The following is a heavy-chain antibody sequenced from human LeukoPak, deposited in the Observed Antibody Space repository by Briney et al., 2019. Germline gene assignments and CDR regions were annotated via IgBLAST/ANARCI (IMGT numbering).Heavy chain of an antibody. CDR3: ASTQYYYGSGSPIADFDY. D-gene: IGHD3-10*01. Sequence: GESLKISCKGSGYSFTSYWISWVRQMPGKGLEWMGRIDPSDSYTNYSPSFQGHVTISADKSISTAYLQWSSLEASDTAMYYCASTQYYYGSGSPIADFDYWGQGTLVTVSS. CDR2: IDPSDSYT. V-gene: IGHV5-10-1*01. CDR1: GYSFTSYW. J-gene: IGHJ4*02.